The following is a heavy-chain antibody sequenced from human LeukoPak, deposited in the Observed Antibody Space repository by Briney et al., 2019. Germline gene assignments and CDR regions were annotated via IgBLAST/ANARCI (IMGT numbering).Heavy chain of an antibody. D-gene: IGHD3-10*01. CDR2: INHSGST. V-gene: IGHV4-34*01. Sequence: SETLSLTCAVYGGSFSGYYWSWIRQPPGKGLEWIGEINHSGSTNYNPSLKSRVTISVDTSKNQFSLKLSSVTAADTAVYYCASITMVRGKVDYWGQGTLVTVSS. CDR3: ASITMVRGKVDY. CDR1: GGSFSGYY. J-gene: IGHJ4*02.